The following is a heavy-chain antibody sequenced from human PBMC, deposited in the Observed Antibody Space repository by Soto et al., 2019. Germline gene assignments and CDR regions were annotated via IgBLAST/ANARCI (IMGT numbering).Heavy chain of an antibody. CDR1: GYTFTNYG. D-gene: IGHD4-17*01. J-gene: IGHJ6*03. CDR3: ARTTVTASYYYMDV. CDR2: ISTYNGNT. Sequence: ASVKVSCKASGYTFTNYGFTWLLQAPGQGLEWLGWISTYNGNTKYAQKVQGRLTMTTDTSTSTANMELTSLRSDDTALYYCARTTVTASYYYMDVWGKGSTVTVSS. V-gene: IGHV1-18*01.